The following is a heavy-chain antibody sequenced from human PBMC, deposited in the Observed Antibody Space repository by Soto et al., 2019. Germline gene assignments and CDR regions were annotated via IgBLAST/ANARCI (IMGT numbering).Heavy chain of an antibody. J-gene: IGHJ5*02. CDR2: IYPGDSDT. Sequence: GESLKISCKGSGYSFTSYWIDWVRQMPGKGLEWMGIIYPGDSDTRYSPSFQGQVTISADKSISTAYLQWSSLKASDTAMYYCARHPPQRRGSSWRFNWFDPWGQGTLVTVSS. V-gene: IGHV5-51*01. CDR3: ARHPPQRRGSSWRFNWFDP. CDR1: GYSFTSYW. D-gene: IGHD6-13*01.